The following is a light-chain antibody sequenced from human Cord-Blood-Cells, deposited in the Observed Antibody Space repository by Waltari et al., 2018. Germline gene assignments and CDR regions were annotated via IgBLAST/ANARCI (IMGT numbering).Light chain of an antibody. CDR3: QQSYSTHWT. CDR2: AAS. Sequence: DIQMTQSPSSLSASVGDRVTITCRASQSISSYLNWYQQKPGKAPKLLIYAASSLQSGVPSRFSGSGSGTDFTLTISSLQPEDFATYYCQQSYSTHWTFGQGTQVEIK. V-gene: IGKV1-39*01. CDR1: QSISSY. J-gene: IGKJ1*01.